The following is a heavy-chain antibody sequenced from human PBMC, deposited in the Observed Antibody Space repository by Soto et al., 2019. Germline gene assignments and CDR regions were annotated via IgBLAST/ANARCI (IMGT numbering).Heavy chain of an antibody. Sequence: QVQLQESGPGLVKPSETLSLICSVSDDSLRSTSYYWSWIRQPPGSGLEWIGFVPFIGRLYYNASLRNRAIMSVDTSRRQIPLKLTSVTAADTAVYFCGRGGDAHKMGRHWGQGTLVTVSS. D-gene: IGHD2-2*01. V-gene: IGHV4-61*01. CDR3: GRGGDAHKMGRH. J-gene: IGHJ1*01. CDR2: VPFIGRL. CDR1: DDSLRSTSYY.